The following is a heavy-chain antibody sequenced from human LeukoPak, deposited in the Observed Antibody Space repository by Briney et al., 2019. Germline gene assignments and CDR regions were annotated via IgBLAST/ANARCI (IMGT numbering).Heavy chain of an antibody. CDR1: GFTVSSNY. D-gene: IGHD2-2*01. J-gene: IGHJ4*02. CDR2: LYHDGGT. CDR3: ATYCSSTSCRGDY. Sequence: PGGSLRLSCAASGFTVSSNYMSWVRQAPGKGLEYVSVLYHDGGTYSADSVKGRFTISRNNSKNTLYLQMNSLRVEDTAVYYCATYCSSTSCRGDYWGQGTLVTVSS. V-gene: IGHV3-53*01.